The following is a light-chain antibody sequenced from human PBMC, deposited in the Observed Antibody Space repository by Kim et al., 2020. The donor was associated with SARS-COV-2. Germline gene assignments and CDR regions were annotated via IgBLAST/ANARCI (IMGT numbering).Light chain of an antibody. CDR2: EAS. Sequence: AAVGERVTSTCRASQDISSWLGWYQQKPGKAPKVLIYEASNLQSGVPSRFSGSGSGTDFALTINSLQPEDFATYYCQQTHSFPLTFGGGTKVDIK. CDR3: QQTHSFPLT. V-gene: IGKV1D-12*01. J-gene: IGKJ4*01. CDR1: QDISSW.